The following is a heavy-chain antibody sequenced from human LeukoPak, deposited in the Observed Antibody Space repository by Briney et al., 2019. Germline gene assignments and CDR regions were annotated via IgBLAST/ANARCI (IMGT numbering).Heavy chain of an antibody. D-gene: IGHD3-22*01. V-gene: IGHV3-7*01. CDR1: GFTFSSYW. J-gene: IGHJ3*02. CDR3: ASPYYYDSSGYYYGVRGDAFDI. Sequence: GGSLRLSCAASGFTFSSYWMSWVRQAPGKGLEWVANIKQDGSEKYYVDSVKGRFTISRDNAKNSLYLQMNSLRAEDTAVYYCASPYYYDSSGYYYGVRGDAFDIWGQGTMVTVSS. CDR2: IKQDGSEK.